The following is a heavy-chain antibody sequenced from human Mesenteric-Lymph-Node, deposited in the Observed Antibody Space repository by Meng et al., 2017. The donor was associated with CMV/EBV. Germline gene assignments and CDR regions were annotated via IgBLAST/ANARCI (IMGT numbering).Heavy chain of an antibody. CDR3: ASRTMVRGGLDY. V-gene: IGHV4-39*07. D-gene: IGHD3-10*01. J-gene: IGHJ4*02. CDR1: GGSISSSSSY. Sequence: SETLSLTCTVSGGSISSSSSYWGWIRQPPGKGLEWIGSIYYSGSTYYNPSLKSRATISVDTSKNQFSLKLSSVTAADTAVYYCASRTMVRGGLDYWGQGTLVTVSS. CDR2: IYYSGST.